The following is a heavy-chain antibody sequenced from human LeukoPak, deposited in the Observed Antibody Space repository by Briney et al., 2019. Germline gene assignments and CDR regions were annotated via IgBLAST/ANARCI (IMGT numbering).Heavy chain of an antibody. V-gene: IGHV4-34*01. D-gene: IGHD3-10*01. CDR3: ARSPMVRGVNHAFDI. CDR2: INHSGST. Sequence: PSETLSLTCAVYGXSFSGYYWSWIRQPPGKGLEWIGEINHSGSTNYNPSLKSRVTISVDTSKNQFSLKLSSVTAADTAVYYCARSPMVRGVNHAFDIWGQGTMVTVSS. J-gene: IGHJ3*02. CDR1: GXSFSGYY.